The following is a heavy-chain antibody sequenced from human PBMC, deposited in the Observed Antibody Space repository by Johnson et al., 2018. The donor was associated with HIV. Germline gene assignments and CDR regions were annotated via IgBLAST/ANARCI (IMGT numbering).Heavy chain of an antibody. Sequence: VQLVESGGGLVQPGGSPRLSCGATPFTVSSNYMSWVRQAPGKGLEWVSVIYSGGSTYYADSVKGRFTISRDNSKNTLYLQMNSLRAEDTAVYYCARDTGIAARSGAFDIWGQGTMVTVSS. CDR1: PFTVSSNY. CDR2: IYSGGST. J-gene: IGHJ3*02. D-gene: IGHD6-6*01. V-gene: IGHV3-66*01. CDR3: ARDTGIAARSGAFDI.